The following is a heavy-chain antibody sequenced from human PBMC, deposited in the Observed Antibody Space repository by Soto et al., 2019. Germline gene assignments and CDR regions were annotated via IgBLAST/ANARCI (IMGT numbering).Heavy chain of an antibody. D-gene: IGHD5-12*01. V-gene: IGHV1-69*05. J-gene: IGHJ4*02. CDR3: AREVTVASYSFDF. CDR2: IIPIFNSA. CDR1: GGTFNNYA. Sequence: SVKVSCKASGGTFNNYALSWVRQAPGQGLEWMGGIIPIFNSANYAQKFQGRVTITTDDSTSTAYMELRSLRPDDTAVYYCAREVTVASYSFDFWGQGTLVTVSS.